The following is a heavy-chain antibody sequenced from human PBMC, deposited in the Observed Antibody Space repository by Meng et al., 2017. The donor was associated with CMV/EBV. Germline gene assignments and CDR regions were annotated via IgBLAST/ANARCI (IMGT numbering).Heavy chain of an antibody. D-gene: IGHD4/OR15-4a*01. CDR3: AKDQRLTSDPYGMDV. Sequence: GVSLKISCAASGFTFSSYAMSWVRQAPGKGLEWVSVIYSGGSNTYYADSVKGRFTISRDNSKNTLYLQMNSLRAEDTAVYYCAKDQRLTSDPYGMDVWGQGTTVTVSS. CDR2: IYSGGSNT. V-gene: IGHV3-23*03. CDR1: GFTFSSYA. J-gene: IGHJ6*02.